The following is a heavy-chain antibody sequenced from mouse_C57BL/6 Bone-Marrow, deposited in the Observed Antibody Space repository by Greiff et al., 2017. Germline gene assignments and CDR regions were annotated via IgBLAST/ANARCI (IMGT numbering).Heavy chain of an antibody. CDR3: ARINYYGSIAWFAY. V-gene: IGHV8-8*01. J-gene: IGHJ3*01. CDR2: IWWDDDK. Sequence: QVTLKESGPGILQPSQTLSLTCSFSGFSLRTFGMGVGWIRQPSGKGLEWLAHIWWDDDKYYNPALKSRLTISKDTSKNTVFLKIANVDTADTATYYCARINYYGSIAWFAYWGQGTLVTVSA. D-gene: IGHD1-1*01. CDR1: GFSLRTFGMG.